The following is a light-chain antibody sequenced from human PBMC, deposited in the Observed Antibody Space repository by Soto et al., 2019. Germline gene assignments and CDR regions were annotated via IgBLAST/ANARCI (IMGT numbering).Light chain of an antibody. CDR2: GAC. J-gene: IGKJ2*01. CDR1: QSVSSSY. Sequence: EIVLTQSPGTLSLSPGERATLSCRASQSVSSSYLAWYQQKPGQAPRLLIYGACSRATGITDRFSGSGSGTDFTLTISRLEPEDFAVYYCQQYGSSPPMYTFGQGTKLEIK. V-gene: IGKV3-20*01. CDR3: QQYGSSPPMYT.